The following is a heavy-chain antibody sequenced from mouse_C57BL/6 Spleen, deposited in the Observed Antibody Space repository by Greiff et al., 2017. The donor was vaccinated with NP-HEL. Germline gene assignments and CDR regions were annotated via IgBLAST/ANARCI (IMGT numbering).Heavy chain of an antibody. CDR3: AREVADWYFDV. Sequence: QVQLQQSGPELVKPGASVKISCKASGYAFSSSWMNWVKQRPGKGLEWIGRIYPGDGDTNYNGKFKGKATLTADKSSSTAYMQLSSLTSEDSAVYFCAREVADWYFDVWGTGTTVTVSS. CDR1: GYAFSSSW. CDR2: IYPGDGDT. V-gene: IGHV1-82*01. D-gene: IGHD1-1*02. J-gene: IGHJ1*03.